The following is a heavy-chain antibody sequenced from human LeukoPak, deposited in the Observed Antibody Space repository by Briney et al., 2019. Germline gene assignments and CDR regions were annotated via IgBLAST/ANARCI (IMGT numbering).Heavy chain of an antibody. CDR3: AKGLSSTRGALYYMDV. Sequence: GGSLRLSCAASGFTFSSYWMHWVRQAPGKGLVWVSRINSDGSSTSYADSVKGRFTISRDDSKNTLYLQMNSLRAEDTAIYNCAKGLSSTRGALYYMDVWGKGTTVTVSS. CDR2: INSDGSST. J-gene: IGHJ6*03. V-gene: IGHV3-74*01. D-gene: IGHD2-2*01. CDR1: GFTFSSYW.